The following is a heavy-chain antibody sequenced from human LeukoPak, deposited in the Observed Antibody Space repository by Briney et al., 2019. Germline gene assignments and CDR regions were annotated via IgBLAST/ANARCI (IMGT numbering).Heavy chain of an antibody. J-gene: IGHJ4*02. CDR2: INHSGST. Sequence: SETLSLTCAVYGGSFSGYYWSWIRQPPGKGLEWIGEINHSGSTNYNPSLKSRVTISVDTSKNQFSLKLSSVTAADTAVYYCARGPRVRGYCSSTSCSSFDYWGQGTLVTVSS. D-gene: IGHD2-2*01. CDR3: ARGPRVRGYCSSTSCSSFDY. V-gene: IGHV4-34*01. CDR1: GGSFSGYY.